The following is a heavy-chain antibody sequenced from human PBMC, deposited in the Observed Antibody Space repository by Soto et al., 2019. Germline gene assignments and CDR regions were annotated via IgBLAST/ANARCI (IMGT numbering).Heavy chain of an antibody. D-gene: IGHD3-16*01. CDR1: GGSPSSGSKH. CDR3: ARVPCPFDYYYAMDV. V-gene: IGHV4-30-4*01. CDR2: IFSSGTT. J-gene: IGHJ6*02. Sequence: PSTTLSRTFNLHGGSPSSGSKHRSRVRHPPGKGLEWIGYIFSSGTTYYNPSLKSRLTMSLDASQNQFSLKLNSLTDADTAVYFCARVPCPFDYYYAMDVWGQGTTVTVSS.